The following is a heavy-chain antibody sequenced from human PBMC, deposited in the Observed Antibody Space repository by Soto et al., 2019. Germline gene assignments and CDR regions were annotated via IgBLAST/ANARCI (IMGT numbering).Heavy chain of an antibody. CDR2: IYSGGST. CDR1: GFTVSSYY. D-gene: IGHD2-2*01. Sequence: GGSLRLSCAASGFTVSSYYMSWVRQAPGKGLEWVSIIYSGGSTYYADSVKGRFTISRDNSKNTLYLQMNSLRAEDTAVYYCARVEWECSSTSCPYYFDYWGQGTLVTVSS. V-gene: IGHV3-53*01. CDR3: ARVEWECSSTSCPYYFDY. J-gene: IGHJ4*02.